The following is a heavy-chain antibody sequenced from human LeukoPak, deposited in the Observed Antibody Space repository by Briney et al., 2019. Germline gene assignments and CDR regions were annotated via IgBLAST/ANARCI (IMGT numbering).Heavy chain of an antibody. D-gene: IGHD6-13*01. V-gene: IGHV1-69*13. CDR3: ARQQLDVYFDY. Sequence: SVKVSCKASGYTFTSYAISWVRQAPGQGLEWMGGIIPIFGTANYAQKFQGRVTITADESTSTAYMELSSLRSEDTAVYYCARQQLDVYFDYWGQGTLVTVSS. J-gene: IGHJ4*02. CDR1: GYTFTSYA. CDR2: IIPIFGTA.